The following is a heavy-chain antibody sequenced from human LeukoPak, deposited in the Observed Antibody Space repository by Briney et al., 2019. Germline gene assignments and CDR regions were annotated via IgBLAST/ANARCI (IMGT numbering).Heavy chain of an antibody. J-gene: IGHJ6*03. Sequence: PGRSLRLSCAASGFTFSSYGMHWVRQAPGKGLEWVAVIWYDGSNKYYADSVKGRFTISRDNSKNTLYLQMNSLRAEDTAVYYCAKDHRVAVATNYYHYYMDVWGKGTTVTVSS. CDR3: AKDHRVAVATNYYHYYMDV. CDR1: GFTFSSYG. V-gene: IGHV3-33*06. D-gene: IGHD6-19*01. CDR2: IWYDGSNK.